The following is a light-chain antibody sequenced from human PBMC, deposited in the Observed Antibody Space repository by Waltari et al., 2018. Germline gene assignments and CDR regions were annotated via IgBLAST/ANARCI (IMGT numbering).Light chain of an antibody. J-gene: IGLJ3*02. V-gene: IGLV8-61*01. CDR1: SGSVSTTSY. CDR3: SLYMGSGIWV. Sequence: QTVVTQEPSLSVSPGGTVTLTCALTSGSVSTTSYATWYQQTPGQPPRTLVYKGSSRSSGVPDRFSGSVLGNTAALTITGAQADDESNYYCSLYMGSGIWVFGGGIKLTVL. CDR2: KGS.